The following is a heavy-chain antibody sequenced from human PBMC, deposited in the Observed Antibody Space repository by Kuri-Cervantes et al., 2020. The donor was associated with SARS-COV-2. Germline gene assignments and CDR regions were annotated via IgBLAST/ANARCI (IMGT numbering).Heavy chain of an antibody. CDR3: AREVRGCSGGSCYSVLYGMDV. D-gene: IGHD2-15*01. J-gene: IGHJ6*02. Sequence: ESLKISCAVYGGSFSGYYWSWIRQPPGKGLEWIGEINHSGSTNYNPSLKSRVTISVDTSKNQFSLKLSSVTAADTAVYYCAREVRGCSGGSCYSVLYGMDVWGQGTTVTVSS. V-gene: IGHV4-34*01. CDR2: INHSGST. CDR1: GGSFSGYY.